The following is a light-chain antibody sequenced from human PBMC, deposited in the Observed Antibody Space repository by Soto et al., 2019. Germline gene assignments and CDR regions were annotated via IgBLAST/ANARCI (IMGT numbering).Light chain of an antibody. J-gene: IGLJ1*01. CDR1: SSDVGGYKY. V-gene: IGLV2-8*01. CDR2: AVS. CDR3: SSYAGGNNYV. Sequence: QSVLTQPPSASASPGQSVTISCTGTSSDVGGYKYVSWYQQYPGKAPKLMIYAVSKRPSGVPDRFSGSKSGNTASLTVSGLQAEDEADYYCSSYAGGNNYVFGTGTKVTVL.